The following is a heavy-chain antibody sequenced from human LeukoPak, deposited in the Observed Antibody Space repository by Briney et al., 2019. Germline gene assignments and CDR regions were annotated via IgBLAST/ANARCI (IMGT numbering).Heavy chain of an antibody. Sequence: ASVKVSCKTSGYTFTSYGLSWVRQAPGQGLEWMGCIITYNGNTYYSQKLQGRVTMTTDTSTSAAYMELRSLRSDDTAVYYCAKTTVTSEEYFYYYMDVWGKGTTVTVSS. D-gene: IGHD4-17*01. CDR2: IITYNGNT. V-gene: IGHV1-18*01. CDR1: GYTFTSYG. J-gene: IGHJ6*03. CDR3: AKTTVTSEEYFYYYMDV.